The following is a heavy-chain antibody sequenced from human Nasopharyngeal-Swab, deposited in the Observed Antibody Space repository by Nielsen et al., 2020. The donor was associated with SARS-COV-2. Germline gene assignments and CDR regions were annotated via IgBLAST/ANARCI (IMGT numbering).Heavy chain of an antibody. V-gene: IGHV1-58*01. CDR1: GLNFNVSA. Sequence: SVKVSCKASGLNFNVSAVQWVRQARGQRLEWIGWIFVCRGNTNYEQKFQERVTITRDMSTSTAYMEISSLTSEDTAVYYCARGGGDRGYSYGYDAFDNWGEGTMVTVSS. CDR3: ARGGGDRGYSYGYDAFDN. CDR2: IFVCRGNT. J-gene: IGHJ3*02. D-gene: IGHD5-18*01.